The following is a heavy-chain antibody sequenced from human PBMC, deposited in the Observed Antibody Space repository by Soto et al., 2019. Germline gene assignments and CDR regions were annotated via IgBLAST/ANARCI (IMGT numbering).Heavy chain of an antibody. CDR2: ISSSSSYI. CDR3: ARRRSTHTPLPFDY. CDR1: GFTFRSFT. Sequence: HWGALRLSCAASGFTFRSFTMNWVRQAPGKGLEWVSSISSSSSYIYYADSVKGRFTISRDNAKNSLYLQMNSLRAEDTAVYYCARRRSTHTPLPFDYWGQGTLVTVSS. D-gene: IGHD2-15*01. J-gene: IGHJ4*02. V-gene: IGHV3-21*01.